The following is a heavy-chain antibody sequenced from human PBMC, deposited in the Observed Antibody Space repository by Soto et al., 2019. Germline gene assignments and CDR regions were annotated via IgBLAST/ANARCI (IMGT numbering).Heavy chain of an antibody. CDR2: INHVGGT. CDR3: VRIRYQLPSSVLWLDL. CDR1: GGFLSESY. Sequence: SETLSLTCAVYGGFLSESYWTWIRQPPGKGLEWIGEINHVGGTNYNPSLKSRVTMSVDTSQNQFSLRLISVTAADTAMYFCVRIRYQLPSSVLWLDLWGQGTPVTVSS. D-gene: IGHD3-16*01. J-gene: IGHJ5*02. V-gene: IGHV4-34*01.